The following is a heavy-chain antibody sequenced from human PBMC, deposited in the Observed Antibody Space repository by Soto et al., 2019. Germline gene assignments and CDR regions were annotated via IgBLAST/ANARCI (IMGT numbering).Heavy chain of an antibody. D-gene: IGHD3-16*01. Sequence: SQTLSLTCAISGDSVSGNSAAWNWIRQSPSRGLEWLGRTYYRSRWYNDYAVSVKSRITVTPDTSKNQFSLHLNSVTPEDTAVYYCARVVPYYVRRDGYIAYWGQGALVTFSS. CDR1: GDSVSGNSAA. CDR3: ARVVPYYVRRDGYIAY. J-gene: IGHJ4*02. CDR2: TYYRSRWYN. V-gene: IGHV6-1*01.